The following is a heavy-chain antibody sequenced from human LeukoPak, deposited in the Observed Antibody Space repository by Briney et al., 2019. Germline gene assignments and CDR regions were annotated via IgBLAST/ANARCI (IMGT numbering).Heavy chain of an antibody. CDR2: IYYSGST. CDR3: AREVSSYYYYMDV. V-gene: IGHV4-59*01. J-gene: IGHJ6*03. Sequence: PSETLSLTCTVSGGSISSYYWTWIRQPPGKGLEWIGYIYYSGSTNYNPSLKSRVTISVDTSKNQFSLKLSSVTAADTAVYYCAREVSSYYYYMDVWGKGTTVTVCS. CDR1: GGSISSYY. D-gene: IGHD2/OR15-2a*01.